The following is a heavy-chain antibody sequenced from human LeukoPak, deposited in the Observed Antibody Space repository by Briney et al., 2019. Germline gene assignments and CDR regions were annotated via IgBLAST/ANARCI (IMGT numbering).Heavy chain of an antibody. CDR3: ARGRGSPNTYAYYMDV. V-gene: IGHV3-9*01. Sequence: GGSLRLSCAASGFTFDDYAMHWVRQPPGKGLEWVSGISWNSGSIGYADSVKGRFTISRDNAKNSLYLQMNSLRDVDTAIYYCARGRGSPNTYAYYMDVWGKGTTVIVSS. CDR1: GFTFDDYA. J-gene: IGHJ6*03. D-gene: IGHD3-10*01. CDR2: ISWNSGSI.